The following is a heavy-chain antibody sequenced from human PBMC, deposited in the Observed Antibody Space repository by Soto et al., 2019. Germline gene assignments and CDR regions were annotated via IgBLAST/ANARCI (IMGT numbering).Heavy chain of an antibody. CDR1: GGSISSSSYY. D-gene: IGHD6-19*01. CDR2: IYYSGST. Sequence: SETLSLTCTVSGGSISSSSYYWGWIRQPPGKGLEWIGSIYYSGSTYYNPSLKSRVTISVDTSKNQFSLKLSSVTAADTAVYYCARVGVGIAVAGPKLYFDYWGQGTLVTVSS. V-gene: IGHV4-39*07. J-gene: IGHJ4*02. CDR3: ARVGVGIAVAGPKLYFDY.